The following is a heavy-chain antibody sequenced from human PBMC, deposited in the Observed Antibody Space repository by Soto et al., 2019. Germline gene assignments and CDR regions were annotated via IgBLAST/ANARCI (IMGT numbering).Heavy chain of an antibody. J-gene: IGHJ5*02. CDR2: IYYSGST. Sequence: SETLSLTCTVSGGSISSYYWSWIRQPPGKGLEWIGYIYYSGSTNYNPSLKSRVTISVDTSKNQFSLKLSSVTAADTAVYYCARGRIAAAGMWFDPWGQGTLVTVSS. V-gene: IGHV4-59*01. CDR1: GGSISSYY. D-gene: IGHD6-13*01. CDR3: ARGRIAAAGMWFDP.